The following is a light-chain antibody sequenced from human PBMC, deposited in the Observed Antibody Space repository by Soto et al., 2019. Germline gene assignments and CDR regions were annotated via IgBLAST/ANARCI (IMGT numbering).Light chain of an antibody. V-gene: IGLV2-14*01. Sequence: SALRPPSSVCGTPGQSITISCTGSNSDVGPYDFVSWYQHHPGRAPKLIVSEVSHRPSGISNRFYGSKSGNTASLTISGLQSEDEADYYCISYTSDDVRYVFGTGTKVTVL. CDR3: ISYTSDDVRYV. CDR2: EVS. CDR1: NSDVGPYDF. J-gene: IGLJ1*01.